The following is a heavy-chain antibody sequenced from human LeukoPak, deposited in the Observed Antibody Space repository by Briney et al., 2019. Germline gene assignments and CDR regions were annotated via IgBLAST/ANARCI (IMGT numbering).Heavy chain of an antibody. D-gene: IGHD6-19*01. CDR2: IWYDGSNK. CDR3: ARSGSGWYGYYYGMDV. J-gene: IGHJ6*02. Sequence: GGSLRLSCAASGFTFSSYGMHWVRQAPGKGLEWVAVIWYDGSNKYYADSVKGRFTISRDNSKNTLYLQMNSLRAEDTAVYYCARSGSGWYGYYYGMDVWGQGTTVTVSS. CDR1: GFTFSSYG. V-gene: IGHV3-33*01.